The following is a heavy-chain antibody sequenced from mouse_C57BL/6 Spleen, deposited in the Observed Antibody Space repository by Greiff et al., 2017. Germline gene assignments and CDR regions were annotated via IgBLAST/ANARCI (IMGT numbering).Heavy chain of an antibody. CDR3: ARGEDDYDLFAY. J-gene: IGHJ3*01. Sequence: VQLQQSGAELVRPGTSVKVSCKASGYAFTNYLIEWVKQRPGQGLEWIGVLNPGSGGTNYNEKFKGKATLTADKSSSTAYMQLSSLTSEDSAVYFFARGEDDYDLFAYWGQGTLVTVSA. V-gene: IGHV1-54*01. CDR1: GYAFTNYL. D-gene: IGHD2-4*01. CDR2: LNPGSGGT.